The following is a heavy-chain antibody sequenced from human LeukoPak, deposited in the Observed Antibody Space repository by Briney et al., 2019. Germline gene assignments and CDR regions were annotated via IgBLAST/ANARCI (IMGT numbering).Heavy chain of an antibody. CDR3: ARGGSSLSWNWFDP. V-gene: IGHV1-69*13. Sequence: SVTVSCKASGGTFSSYAISWVRQAPGQGLEWMGGIIPIFGTANYAQKFQGRVTITADESTSTAYMELSSLRSEDTAVYYCARGGSSLSWNWFDPWGQGTLVTVSS. CDR1: GGTFSSYA. D-gene: IGHD3-16*01. CDR2: IIPIFGTA. J-gene: IGHJ5*02.